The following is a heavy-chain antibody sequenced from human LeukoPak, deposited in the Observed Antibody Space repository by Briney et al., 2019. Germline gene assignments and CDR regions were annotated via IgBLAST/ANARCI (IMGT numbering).Heavy chain of an antibody. CDR3: ARDLVCTVNCKGS. J-gene: IGHJ4*02. CDR2: VIPTLGIA. D-gene: IGHD3/OR15-3a*01. CDR1: GGTFSNDA. V-gene: IGHV1-69*04. Sequence: SVKVSCKASGGTFSNDAISWVRQAPGQGLEWMGRVIPTLGIALYAQRFKGRVTITADKSTSTAYMELSSLTFEDTAVYFCARDLVCTVNCKGSWGQGTLVTVSS.